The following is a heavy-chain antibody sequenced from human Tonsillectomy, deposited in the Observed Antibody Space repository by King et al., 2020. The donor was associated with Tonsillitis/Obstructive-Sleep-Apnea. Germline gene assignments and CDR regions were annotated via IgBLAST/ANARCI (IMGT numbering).Heavy chain of an antibody. D-gene: IGHD2-15*01. CDR3: ARRRSDGWFDP. J-gene: IGHJ5*02. CDR1: GGSISSYY. Sequence: VQLQESGPGLVKPSETLSLTCTVSGGSISSYYWSWIRQPPGKGLEWIGYIYYSGSTNYNPSLKSRVTISVDTSKNQFSLKLSSVTAADTAVYYCARRRSDGWFDPWGQGTLVTVSS. CDR2: IYYSGST. V-gene: IGHV4-59*01.